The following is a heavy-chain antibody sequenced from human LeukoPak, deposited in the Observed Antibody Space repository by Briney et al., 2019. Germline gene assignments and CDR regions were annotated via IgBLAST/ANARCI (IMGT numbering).Heavy chain of an antibody. CDR1: GFTFSSYG. Sequence: GRSLRLSCAASGFTFSSYGMHWVRQAPGKGLEWVAVISYDGSNKYYADSVKGRFTISRDNSKNTLYLQMNSLRAEDTAVYYCARDGPLIVGATRDSFDYWGQGTLVTVSS. D-gene: IGHD1-26*01. V-gene: IGHV3-30*19. CDR3: ARDGPLIVGATRDSFDY. CDR2: ISYDGSNK. J-gene: IGHJ4*02.